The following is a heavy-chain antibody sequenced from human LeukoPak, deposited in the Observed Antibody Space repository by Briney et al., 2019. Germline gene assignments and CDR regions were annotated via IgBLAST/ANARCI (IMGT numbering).Heavy chain of an antibody. CDR3: AREDGGSGSYDPSYYYGMNV. CDR2: IWYDGSNK. Sequence: PGGSLRLSCAASGFTFSSYGMHWVRQAPGKGQEWVAVIWYDGSNKYYADSVKGRFTISRDNSKNTLFLQMNSLRAEDTAVYYCAREDGGSGSYDPSYYYGMNVWGQGTTVTVSS. D-gene: IGHD3-10*01. V-gene: IGHV3-33*01. J-gene: IGHJ6*02. CDR1: GFTFSSYG.